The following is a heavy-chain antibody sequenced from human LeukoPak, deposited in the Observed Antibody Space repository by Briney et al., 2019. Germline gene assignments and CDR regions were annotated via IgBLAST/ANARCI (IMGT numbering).Heavy chain of an antibody. CDR2: IYYSGST. V-gene: IGHV4-30-4*08. J-gene: IGHJ4*02. CDR3: ARQSVFSRGYGGISSGGYFDY. CDR1: GGSISSGDYY. Sequence: SQTLSLTCTVSGGSISSGDYYWSWIRQPPGKGLEWIGYIYYSGSTYYNPSLKSRVTISVDTSKNQFSLKLSSVTAADTAVYYCARQSVFSRGYGGISSGGYFDYWGQGTLVTVSS. D-gene: IGHD4-23*01.